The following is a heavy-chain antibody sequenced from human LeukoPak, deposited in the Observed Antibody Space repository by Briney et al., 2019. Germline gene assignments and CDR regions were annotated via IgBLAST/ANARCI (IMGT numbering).Heavy chain of an antibody. CDR2: IYYSGST. CDR1: GGSINSYY. V-gene: IGHV4-59*12. J-gene: IGHJ6*02. Sequence: SETLSLTCTVSGGSINSYYWSWIRQPPGKGLEWIGYIYYSGSTNYNPSLKSRVTISVDTSKNQFSLKLSSATAADAAVYYCAREKTGLDGMDVWGQGTTVTVSS. CDR3: AREKTGLDGMDV.